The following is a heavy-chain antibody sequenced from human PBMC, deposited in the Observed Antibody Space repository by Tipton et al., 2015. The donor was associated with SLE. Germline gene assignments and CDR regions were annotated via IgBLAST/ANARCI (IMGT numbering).Heavy chain of an antibody. D-gene: IGHD3-10*01. Sequence: TLSLTCIVSGGSISSSSYYWGWIRQPPGKGLEWIGSIYYIGSNYNNPSLESRVTISLDTSENQFSLRLTSVTAADTAVYYCARNPDYYVSGSHFDSWGQGTLVTVSS. J-gene: IGHJ4*02. V-gene: IGHV4-39*07. CDR2: IYYIGSN. CDR1: GGSISSSSYY. CDR3: ARNPDYYVSGSHFDS.